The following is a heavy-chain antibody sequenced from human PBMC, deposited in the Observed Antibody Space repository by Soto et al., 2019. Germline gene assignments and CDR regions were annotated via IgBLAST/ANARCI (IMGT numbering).Heavy chain of an antibody. J-gene: IGHJ4*02. Sequence: SETLSLTCTVSGGSISSGGYYWSWIRQHPGKGLEWIGYIYYSGSTYYNPSLKNRVTISVDTSKNQFSLKLSSVTAADTAVYYCARDRNGGYLFYWGQGALVTVSS. D-gene: IGHD2-8*01. CDR1: GGSISSGGYY. CDR3: ARDRNGGYLFY. V-gene: IGHV4-31*03. CDR2: IYYSGST.